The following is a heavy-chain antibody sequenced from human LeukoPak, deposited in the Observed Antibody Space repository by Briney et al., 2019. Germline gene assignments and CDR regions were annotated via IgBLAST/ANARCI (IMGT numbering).Heavy chain of an antibody. D-gene: IGHD2-2*02. CDR1: GYTFTGYY. J-gene: IGHJ4*02. CDR3: ARDLGYCSSTSCYSVVY. Sequence: PEASVTVSCKASGYTFTGYYMHWVRQAPGQGLEWMGWINPNSGGTNYAQKFQGRVTMTRDTSISTAYMELSRLRSDDTAVYYCARDLGYCSSTSCYSVVYWGQGTLVTVSS. CDR2: INPNSGGT. V-gene: IGHV1-2*02.